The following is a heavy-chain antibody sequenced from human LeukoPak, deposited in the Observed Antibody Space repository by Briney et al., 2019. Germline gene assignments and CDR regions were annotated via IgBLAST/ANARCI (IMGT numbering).Heavy chain of an antibody. CDR3: ARDTPYDILTGYPSDY. Sequence: GGSLRLSCAASGFTLNSYTLSWVRQAPGKGLEWVSSISSTSSYIYYADSVKGRFTISRDNAKNSLYLQMNSLRAEDTAVYYCARDTPYDILTGYPSDYWGQGTLVTVSS. CDR2: ISSTSSYI. CDR1: GFTLNSYT. D-gene: IGHD3-9*01. V-gene: IGHV3-21*01. J-gene: IGHJ4*02.